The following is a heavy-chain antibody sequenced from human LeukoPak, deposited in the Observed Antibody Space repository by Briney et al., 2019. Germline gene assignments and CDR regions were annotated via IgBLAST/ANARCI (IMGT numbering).Heavy chain of an antibody. J-gene: IGHJ4*02. V-gene: IGHV3-74*01. CDR1: GFTFSSYW. CDR2: INRDGSST. Sequence: GGSLRLSCAASGFTFSSYWMHWVRQAPGKGLVWVSRINRDGSSTNYADSVKGRFTISRDNAKNTLYLQMNSLRAEDTAVYYCVSSLGVNDKWGQGTLVTVSS. CDR3: VSSLGVNDK.